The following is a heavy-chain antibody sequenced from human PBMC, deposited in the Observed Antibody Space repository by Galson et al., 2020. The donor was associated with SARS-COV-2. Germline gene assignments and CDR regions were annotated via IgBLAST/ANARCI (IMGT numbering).Heavy chain of an antibody. CDR2: ISGSGGST. Sequence: GGSLRLSCAASGFTFSSYAMSWVRQAPGKGLEWVSAISGSGGSTYYADSVKGRFTISRDNSKNTLYLQMNSLRAEDTAVYYCAKPIVGATGLYYYYMDVWGKGTTVTVSS. J-gene: IGHJ6*03. CDR3: AKPIVGATGLYYYYMDV. V-gene: IGHV3-23*01. CDR1: GFTFSSYA. D-gene: IGHD1-26*01.